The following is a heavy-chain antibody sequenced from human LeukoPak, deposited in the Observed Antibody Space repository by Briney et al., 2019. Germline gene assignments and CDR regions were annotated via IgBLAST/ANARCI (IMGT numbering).Heavy chain of an antibody. D-gene: IGHD3-22*01. CDR2: ISYDGSNK. J-gene: IGHJ4*02. Sequence: GGSLRLSCAASGFTFSSYAMHWVRQAPGKGLEWVAVISYDGSNKYYADSVRGRFTISRDNSKNTLYLQMNSLRAEDTAVYYCAKYITMIARFDYWGQGTLVTVSS. CDR1: GFTFSSYA. V-gene: IGHV3-30-3*02. CDR3: AKYITMIARFDY.